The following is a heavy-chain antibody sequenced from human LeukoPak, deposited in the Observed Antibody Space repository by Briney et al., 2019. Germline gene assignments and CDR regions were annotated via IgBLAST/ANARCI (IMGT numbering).Heavy chain of an antibody. Sequence: SVKVSCKTSGYTFTSYYIHWVRQAPGQGLEWMGGIIPIFGTANYAQKFQGRVTITADESTSTAYMELSSLRSEDTAVYYCARTSHYYDSSGAAADYWGQGTLVTVSS. V-gene: IGHV1-69*13. CDR1: GYTFTSYY. J-gene: IGHJ4*02. CDR2: IIPIFGTA. D-gene: IGHD3-22*01. CDR3: ARTSHYYDSSGAAADY.